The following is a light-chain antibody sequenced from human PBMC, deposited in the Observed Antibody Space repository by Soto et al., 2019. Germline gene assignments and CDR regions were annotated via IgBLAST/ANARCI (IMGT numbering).Light chain of an antibody. J-gene: IGKJ2*01. CDR1: QSVDSTY. Sequence: EIVLTQSPGTLSLSPGERATLSCRASQSVDSTYLTWYRQKPGQAPRPLIYGASRRATGISDRFSGSGSGADFTLTISRLEPEDFAVYYCQLYGRSRGYTLGQGTKLEIK. V-gene: IGKV3-20*01. CDR3: QLYGRSRGYT. CDR2: GAS.